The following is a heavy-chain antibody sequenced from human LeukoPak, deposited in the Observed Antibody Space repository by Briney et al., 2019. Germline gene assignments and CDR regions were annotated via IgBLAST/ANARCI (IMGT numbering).Heavy chain of an antibody. Sequence: GGSLRLSCAASGFTFSSYAMHWVRQAPGKGLEWVAVISYDGSNKYYADSVKGRFTISRDNSKNTLYLQMNSLRAEDTAVYYCASKAGYSSSWYDIYYYYGMDVWGQGTTVTVSS. CDR3: ASKAGYSSSWYDIYYYYGMDV. V-gene: IGHV3-30-3*01. J-gene: IGHJ6*02. CDR1: GFTFSSYA. D-gene: IGHD6-13*01. CDR2: ISYDGSNK.